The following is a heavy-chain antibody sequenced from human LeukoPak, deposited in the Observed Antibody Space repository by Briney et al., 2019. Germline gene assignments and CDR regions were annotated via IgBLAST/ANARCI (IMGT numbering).Heavy chain of an antibody. CDR2: IIPIFGTA. CDR1: GGTFSSYA. V-gene: IGHV1-69*13. Sequence: GASVNVSCKASGGTFSSYAVSWVRQAPGQGLEWMGGIIPIFGTANHAQKFQGRVTITADESTSTAYMELSSLRSEDTAVYYCARGTAYCGGDCYSRHFDYWGQGTLVTVSS. CDR3: ARGTAYCGGDCYSRHFDY. D-gene: IGHD2-21*02. J-gene: IGHJ4*02.